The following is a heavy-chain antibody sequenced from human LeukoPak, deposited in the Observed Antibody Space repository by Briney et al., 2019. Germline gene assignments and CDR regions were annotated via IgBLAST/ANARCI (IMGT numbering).Heavy chain of an antibody. J-gene: IGHJ5*02. D-gene: IGHD3-22*01. CDR1: GYTFTNYN. CDR3: VRVYHDGSFESGNWFDP. V-gene: IGHV1-8*01. Sequence: ASMKVSCKASGYTFTNYNIDWVRQATGQGLEWVGWINPNSGRAGCVQKFQGRVNITRDTSISTAYMELSSLRSEDTAVYYCVRVYHDGSFESGNWFDPWGQGTLVTVSS. CDR2: INPNSGRA.